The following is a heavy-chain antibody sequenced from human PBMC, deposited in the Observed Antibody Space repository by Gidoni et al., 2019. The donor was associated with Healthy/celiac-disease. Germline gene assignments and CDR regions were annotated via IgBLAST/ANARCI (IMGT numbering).Heavy chain of an antibody. Sequence: QVQLQQWGAGLLKPSETLSLRCAVYGVSFSGYYWSWIRQPPGKGLEWIGEINHRGSTNYSPSLKSRVTISVDTSKNQFSLKLRSVTAADTAVYYCARSHNYYYYYMDVWGKGTTVTVSS. J-gene: IGHJ6*03. CDR3: ARSHNYYYYYMDV. CDR1: GVSFSGYY. CDR2: INHRGST. V-gene: IGHV4-34*01.